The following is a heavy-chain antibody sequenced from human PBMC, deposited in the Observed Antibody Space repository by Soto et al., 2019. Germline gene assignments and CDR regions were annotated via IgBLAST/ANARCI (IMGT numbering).Heavy chain of an antibody. J-gene: IGHJ6*02. CDR1: SAPVSSTTYT. Sequence: QLQLQESDPGLVKPSETLSLTCTVSSAPVSSTTYTWGWIRQPPGKGLAWVASVYYGGRSYYNPSLSSRVTISVDTSKKQFTLKMTSVTAAATAVYYSARLNGYCIRVSRHGHYAMDVWGQGTTVTVSS. CDR3: ARLNGYCIRVSRHGHYAMDV. D-gene: IGHD2-15*01. CDR2: VYYGGRS. V-gene: IGHV4-39*01.